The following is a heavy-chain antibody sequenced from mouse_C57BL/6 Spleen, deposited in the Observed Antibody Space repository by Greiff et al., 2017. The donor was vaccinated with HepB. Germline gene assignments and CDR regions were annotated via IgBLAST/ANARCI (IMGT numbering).Heavy chain of an antibody. Sequence: EVKLMESGGGLVQPGGSLKLSCAASGFTFSDYGMAWVRQAPRKGPEWVAFISNLAYSIYYADTVTGRFTISRENAKNTLYLEMSSLRSEDTAMYYCARQRGTRDAMDYWGQGTSVTVSS. CDR2: ISNLAYSI. V-gene: IGHV5-15*01. J-gene: IGHJ4*01. CDR1: GFTFSDYG. CDR3: ARQRGTRDAMDY. D-gene: IGHD3-3*01.